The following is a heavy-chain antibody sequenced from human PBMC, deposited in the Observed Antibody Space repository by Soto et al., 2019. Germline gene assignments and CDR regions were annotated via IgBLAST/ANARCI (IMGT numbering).Heavy chain of an antibody. J-gene: IGHJ5*01. CDR3: AREEEATVANNWFDS. Sequence: EVQVVESGGGLVQPGGSLRVSCVGSGFTFRSYWMSWVRQAPGRGLEWVANIRPDGSEKYYVDSVKGRFTISRDNAKNPVYLEMSSLKAEDKAVYYCAREEEATVANNWFDSWGHGALVPVSS. CDR2: IRPDGSEK. V-gene: IGHV3-7*03. D-gene: IGHD4-17*01. CDR1: GFTFRSYW.